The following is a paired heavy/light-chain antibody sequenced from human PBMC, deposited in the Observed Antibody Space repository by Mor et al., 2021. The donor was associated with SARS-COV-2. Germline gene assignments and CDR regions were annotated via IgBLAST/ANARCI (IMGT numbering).Light chain of an antibody. Sequence: IQMTQSPSSLSASVGDRVTITCRASQGIRNDLGWYQQKPGKAPKLLIFAASTLQGGVPSRFSGSGSGTDFTLTISSLQPEDFATYYCLQDYNYPRTFGQGTKLEIK. CDR1: QGIRND. J-gene: IGKJ2*01. CDR3: LQDYNYPRT. CDR2: AAS. V-gene: IGKV1-6*01.
Heavy chain of an antibody. Sequence: QVQLQESGPGLVKPSQTLSLTCAVSGVSISNGAYYWSWIRQPPGKGLEWIGYSHYSGSTDYNPSLESRITISVDTSKNQFSLKLSSVTAADTAVYYCAREAIGAAGSHFGYWGQGTLVTVSS. CDR1: GVSISNGAYY. D-gene: IGHD6-13*01. CDR2: SHYSGST. V-gene: IGHV4-30-4*01. J-gene: IGHJ4*02. CDR3: AREAIGAAGSHFGY.